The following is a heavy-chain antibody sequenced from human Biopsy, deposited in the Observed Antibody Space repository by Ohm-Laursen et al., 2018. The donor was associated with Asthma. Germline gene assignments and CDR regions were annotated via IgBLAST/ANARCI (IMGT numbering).Heavy chain of an antibody. CDR1: GGTFSNFA. CDR3: ARCQVGYSSGWSLLLKKIYYSGMDV. CDR2: FITVFGTT. J-gene: IGHJ6*02. V-gene: IGHV1-69*13. D-gene: IGHD6-19*01. Sequence: ASVKVSCKAPGGTFSNFAISWVRQAPGQGLEWLGGFITVFGTTNYAPKLQGRVTITADESTSTAYMEVTSLRSEDTAIYYCARCQVGYSSGWSLLLKKIYYSGMDVWGQGTAVTVSS.